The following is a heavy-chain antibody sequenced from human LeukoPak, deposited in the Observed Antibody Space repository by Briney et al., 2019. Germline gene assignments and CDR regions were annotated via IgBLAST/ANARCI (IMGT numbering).Heavy chain of an antibody. D-gene: IGHD3-22*01. V-gene: IGHV1-2*02. CDR1: GYTFTGYY. J-gene: IGHJ6*02. Sequence: GASVKVSCKASGYTFTGYYMHWVRRAPGQGLEWMGWINPNSGGTNYAQKFQGRVTMTRDTSISTAYMELSRLRSDDTAVYYCARDMIVVVITSKAYYYYGMDVWGQGTTVTVSS. CDR2: INPNSGGT. CDR3: ARDMIVVVITSKAYYYYGMDV.